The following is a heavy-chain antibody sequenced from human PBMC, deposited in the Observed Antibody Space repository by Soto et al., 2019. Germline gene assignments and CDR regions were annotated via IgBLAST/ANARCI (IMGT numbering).Heavy chain of an antibody. D-gene: IGHD3-9*01. CDR3: ARGGSGYDILTGYYVLGMDV. Sequence: SETLSLTCTVSGYSISSGYYWGWIRQPPGKGLEWIGSIYHSGSTYYNPSLKSRVTISVDTSKNQFSLKLSSVTAADTAVYYCARGGSGYDILTGYYVLGMDVWGHGTTVTVSS. J-gene: IGHJ6*02. CDR2: IYHSGST. V-gene: IGHV4-38-2*02. CDR1: GYSISSGYY.